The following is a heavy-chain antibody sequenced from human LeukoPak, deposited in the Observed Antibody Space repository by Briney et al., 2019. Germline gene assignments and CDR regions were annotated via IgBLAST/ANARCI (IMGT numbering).Heavy chain of an antibody. D-gene: IGHD6-13*01. CDR1: GGSISSYY. Sequence: SETLSLTCTVSGGSISSYYWSWIRQPPGKGLEWIGYIYYSGSTNYNPSLKSRVTISVDTSKNQFSLKLSSVTAADTAVYYCARDSSSWYYFEYWGQGTLVTVSS. CDR3: ARDSSSWYYFEY. V-gene: IGHV4-59*01. J-gene: IGHJ4*02. CDR2: IYYSGST.